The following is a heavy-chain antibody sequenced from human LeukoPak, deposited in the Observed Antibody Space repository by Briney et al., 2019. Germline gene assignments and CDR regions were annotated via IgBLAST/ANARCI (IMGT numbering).Heavy chain of an antibody. CDR3: ANSRIVVGDY. J-gene: IGHJ4*02. Sequence: GRSLRLSCAASGFTFSSFGMHWVRQAPGKGLEWVSVISYDGSKTYYADSVKGRFTISRDNSKNTLYLQMNSLKADDTAVYYCANSRIVVGDYWGQGTLVTVSS. CDR2: ISYDGSKT. D-gene: IGHD2-15*01. V-gene: IGHV3-30*18. CDR1: GFTFSSFG.